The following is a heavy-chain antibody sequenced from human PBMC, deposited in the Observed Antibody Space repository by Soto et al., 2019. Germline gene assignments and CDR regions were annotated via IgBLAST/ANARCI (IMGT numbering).Heavy chain of an antibody. CDR3: AKTETFNGYYNAFDY. D-gene: IGHD3-9*01. CDR1: GFSFAGYA. J-gene: IGHJ4*02. CDR2: IGGGGGST. Sequence: GGSLRLSCAASGFSFAGYALTWVRLAPGKGLEWVASIGGGGGSTYYTDSVKGRFSISRDNSNRVVYLQMGSLTAGDTAVYYCAKTETFNGYYNAFDYWGQGTRVTVSS. V-gene: IGHV3-23*01.